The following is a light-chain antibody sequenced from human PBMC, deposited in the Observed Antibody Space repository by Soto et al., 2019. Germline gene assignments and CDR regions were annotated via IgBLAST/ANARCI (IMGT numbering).Light chain of an antibody. V-gene: IGKV1-9*01. Sequence: DIPLTQSPSFLSASIGDRVTITCRASQGITNHLAWYQQQPGKAPKLLIYDASNLQSGVPSRFSGSGSGTEFTLTISSLQPEDSATYYCQQLYAYPITFGQGTRLEIK. CDR3: QQLYAYPIT. CDR2: DAS. CDR1: QGITNH. J-gene: IGKJ5*01.